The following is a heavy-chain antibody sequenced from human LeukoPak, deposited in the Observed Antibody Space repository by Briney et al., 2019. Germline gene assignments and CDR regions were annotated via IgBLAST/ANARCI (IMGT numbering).Heavy chain of an antibody. J-gene: IGHJ4*02. Sequence: SETLSLTCTVSGGSISSYYWSWIRQPPGKGLEWIGYIYYSGSTNYNPSLKSRVTISVDTSKNQFSLKLSSVTAADTAVYYCAREGVYYDILAAYYRPYYFDFWGQGTLVTVYS. CDR3: AREGVYYDILAAYYRPYYFDF. D-gene: IGHD3-9*01. CDR2: IYYSGST. V-gene: IGHV4-59*12. CDR1: GGSISSYY.